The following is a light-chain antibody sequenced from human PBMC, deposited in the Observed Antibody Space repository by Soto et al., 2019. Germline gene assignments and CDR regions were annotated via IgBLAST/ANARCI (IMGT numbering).Light chain of an antibody. CDR3: QQCNNWPT. CDR1: QSVSRN. J-gene: IGKJ1*01. Sequence: EIVMTQSPATLSVSPGERATLSCRASQSVSRNLAWYQQKPGQAPRLLIYGASTRATGIPARFSGSGSGTEFTLTISSLQSEDFAVYYCQQCNNWPTFGQGTKVEIK. V-gene: IGKV3-15*01. CDR2: GAS.